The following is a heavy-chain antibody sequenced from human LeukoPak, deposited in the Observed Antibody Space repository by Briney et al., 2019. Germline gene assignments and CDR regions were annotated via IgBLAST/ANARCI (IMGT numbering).Heavy chain of an antibody. J-gene: IGHJ4*02. CDR1: GYTFTGYY. D-gene: IGHD4-17*01. V-gene: IGHV1-2*02. CDR2: INPNSGGT. CDR3: ARDTYGDYPLDY. Sequence: ASVKVSCKASGYTFTGYYMHWVRPAPGQGLEWMGWINPNSGGTNYAQKFQGRVTMTRDTSISTAYMELSRLRSDDTAVYYCARDTYGDYPLDYWGQGTLVTVSS.